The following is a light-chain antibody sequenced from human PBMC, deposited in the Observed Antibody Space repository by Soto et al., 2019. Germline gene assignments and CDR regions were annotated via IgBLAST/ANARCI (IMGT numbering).Light chain of an antibody. V-gene: IGLV2-8*01. CDR3: QAYDYSLTAFV. Sequence: QSALTQPPSASGSPGQSVTISCTGTSSDVGGYNYVSWYQQHPGKAPKLMIYEVSKRPSGVPDRFSGSKSGNTASLTVSGLQPEDEADYYCQAYDYSLTAFVFGGGTKLTVL. J-gene: IGLJ3*02. CDR1: SSDVGGYNY. CDR2: EVS.